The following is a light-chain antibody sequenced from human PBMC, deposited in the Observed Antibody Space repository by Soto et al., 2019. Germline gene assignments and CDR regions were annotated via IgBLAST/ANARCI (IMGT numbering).Light chain of an antibody. Sequence: DIQMTQSPSSLSASVGDRVTITCRASQSISNYLNWYQQKAGKAPKLLIYAASSLESGVPSRFSGGGSGPDFTLTISSLQPEDFATYYCQQTYSTLFTFGGGTKVDIK. CDR1: QSISNY. J-gene: IGKJ4*01. CDR2: AAS. V-gene: IGKV1-39*01. CDR3: QQTYSTLFT.